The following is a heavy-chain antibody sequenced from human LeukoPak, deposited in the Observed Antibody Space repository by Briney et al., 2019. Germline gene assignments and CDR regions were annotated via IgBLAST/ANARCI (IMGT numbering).Heavy chain of an antibody. CDR2: ISYDGSKK. J-gene: IGHJ3*02. CDR3: AHGGNDAFDI. CDR1: GFTFSSYG. Sequence: GGSLRLSCAASGFTFSSYGMHWVRQAPGKGLEWVAVISYDGSKKFYADSVKGRFTISRDNSKNTLYLQMNSLRAEDTAVYYCAHGGNDAFDIWGQGTMVTVSS. V-gene: IGHV3-30*03. D-gene: IGHD4-23*01.